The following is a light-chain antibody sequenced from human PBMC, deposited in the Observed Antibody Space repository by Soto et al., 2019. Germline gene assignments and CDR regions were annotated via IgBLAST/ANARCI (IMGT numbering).Light chain of an antibody. J-gene: IGKJ2*02. CDR3: QQSYSSPRT. CDR1: RTISSY. V-gene: IGKV1-39*01. Sequence: EIQMTQSPSSMSASVGDRVTISCRASRTISSYLIWYQQKPGKAPQLLIYGASTLQSGVSSRFSGSGFGTDFTLTITNLQPEGFATYYCQQSYSSPRTFGQGTKIDIK. CDR2: GAS.